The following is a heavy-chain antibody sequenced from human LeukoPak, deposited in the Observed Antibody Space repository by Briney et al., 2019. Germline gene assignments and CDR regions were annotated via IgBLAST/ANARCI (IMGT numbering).Heavy chain of an antibody. V-gene: IGHV1-69*04. CDR3: ARLDHSSGHAQDAFHI. Sequence: ASVKVSCKASGGTFSSYAISWVRQAPGQGLEWMGRIIPILGIANYAQKFQGRVTITADKSTSTAYMELSSLRSEDTAVYYCARLDHSSGHAQDAFHIWGQGTMVTVSS. CDR1: GGTFSSYA. CDR2: IIPILGIA. D-gene: IGHD3-22*01. J-gene: IGHJ3*02.